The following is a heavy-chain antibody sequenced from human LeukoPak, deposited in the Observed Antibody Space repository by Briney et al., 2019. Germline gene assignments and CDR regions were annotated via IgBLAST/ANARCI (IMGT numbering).Heavy chain of an antibody. Sequence: SVKVSCKASGGTFSSYAISWVRQAPGQGLEWMGGIIPIFGTANYAQKFQGRVTITTDESTSTAYMELSSLRSEDTAVYYCARIIAAAGGGAFDIWGQGTMVTVSS. CDR1: GGTFSSYA. V-gene: IGHV1-69*05. CDR2: IIPIFGTA. J-gene: IGHJ3*02. D-gene: IGHD6-13*01. CDR3: ARIIAAAGGGAFDI.